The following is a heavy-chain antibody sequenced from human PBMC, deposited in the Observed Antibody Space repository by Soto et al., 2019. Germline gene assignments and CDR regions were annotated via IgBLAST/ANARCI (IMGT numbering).Heavy chain of an antibody. CDR2: INPNSGGT. V-gene: IGHV1-2*04. CDR3: ARGRKTRTYSYGSGHYFDY. J-gene: IGHJ4*02. CDR1: GYTFTGYY. Sequence: QVQLVQSGAEVKKPGASVKVSCKASGYTFTGYYMHWVRQAPGQGLEWMGWINPNSGGTNYAQKFQGCVTMTIDTSISTAYMELSRLRSDDTAVYYCARGRKTRTYSYGSGHYFDYWGQGTLVTVSS. D-gene: IGHD5-18*01.